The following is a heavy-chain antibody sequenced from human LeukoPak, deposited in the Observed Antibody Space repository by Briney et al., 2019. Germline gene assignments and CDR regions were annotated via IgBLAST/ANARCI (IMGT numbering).Heavy chain of an antibody. CDR1: VGSISSSSYY. D-gene: IGHD3-16*02. V-gene: IGHV4-39*01. J-gene: IGHJ5*02. CDR2: IYYSGST. Sequence: PSQTLSLTRSVSVGSISSSSYYWGSIRQPPGKGLGWIDSIYYSGSTCYKPSLKSRLTISVDPPNNQFSLKLSSVTAADTALYYRARLIGNWFDPWRQGTLVSLSS. CDR3: ARLIGNWFDP.